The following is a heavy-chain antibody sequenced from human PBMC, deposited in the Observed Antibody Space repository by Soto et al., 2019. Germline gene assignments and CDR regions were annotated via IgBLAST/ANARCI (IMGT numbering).Heavy chain of an antibody. J-gene: IGHJ3*02. Sequence: QVQLQESGPGLVKPSQTLSLTCTVSGGSISSGGYYWSWIRQHPGKGLEWIGYIYYSGSTYYNPSLKSRFTISVDTSKNQFSLKLSSVTAADTAVYYCARDSLYDYVWGSYRPPDAFDIWGQGTMVTVSS. D-gene: IGHD3-16*02. CDR2: IYYSGST. CDR1: GGSISSGGYY. V-gene: IGHV4-31*03. CDR3: ARDSLYDYVWGSYRPPDAFDI.